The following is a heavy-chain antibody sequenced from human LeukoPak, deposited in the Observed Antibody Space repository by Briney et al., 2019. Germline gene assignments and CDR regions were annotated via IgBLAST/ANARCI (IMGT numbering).Heavy chain of an antibody. V-gene: IGHV3-48*04. J-gene: IGHJ4*02. CDR2: ISGSGTTK. CDR3: PRGSEWDLLGSCDY. CDR1: GFTFSRYT. D-gene: IGHD1-26*01. Sequence: GGSLRLSCATSGFTFSRYTMNWVRQAPGKGLEWVSYISGSGTTKYYAASVKGRFTISRDNAKNSLYLQMNSLRPEDTAVYYCPRGSEWDLLGSCDYWGQGTLVTVSS.